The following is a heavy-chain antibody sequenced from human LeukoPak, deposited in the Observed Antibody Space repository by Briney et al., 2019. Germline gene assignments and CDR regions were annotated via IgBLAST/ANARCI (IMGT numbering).Heavy chain of an antibody. J-gene: IGHJ5*02. Sequence: ASVKVSCKASGYTFSSYGISWVRQAPGQGLEWMGWISAYNGNTNYAQKLQGRVTMTTDTSTSTAYMELRSLRSDDTAVYYCARDRAYYYGSGSPRGSDPWGQGTLVTVSS. CDR2: ISAYNGNT. CDR1: GYTFSSYG. CDR3: ARDRAYYYGSGSPRGSDP. V-gene: IGHV1-18*01. D-gene: IGHD3-10*01.